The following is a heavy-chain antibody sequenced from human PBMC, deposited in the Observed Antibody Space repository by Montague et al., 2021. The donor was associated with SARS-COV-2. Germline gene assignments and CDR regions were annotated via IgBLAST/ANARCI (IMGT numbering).Heavy chain of an antibody. D-gene: IGHD3-22*01. CDR3: ARGGGYYNYGLDV. V-gene: IGHV4-59*01. J-gene: IGHJ6*02. CDR2: IYYSGST. CDR1: GGSISNYY. Sequence: SETLSLTCTVSGGSISNYYWSWIRQPPGRGLERIGYIYYSGSTDYSSSLKSRVTISLDTSKNQFSLKVTSVTAADTAVYYCARGGGYYNYGLDVWGPGTTVTVSS.